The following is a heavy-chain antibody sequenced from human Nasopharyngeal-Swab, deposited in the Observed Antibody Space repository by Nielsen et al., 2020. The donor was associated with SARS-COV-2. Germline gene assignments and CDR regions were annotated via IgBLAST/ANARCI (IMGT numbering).Heavy chain of an antibody. V-gene: IGHV3-23*01. Sequence: GGSLRLSCAASGFTFSSNAIHWVRQAPGKGLVWVSGVGGSGTNTYYADSVKGRFSISRDNSKNTVYLQMNSLRVDDTAVYYCARAVAGTGAFDYWGQGTLVTVSS. D-gene: IGHD6-19*01. J-gene: IGHJ4*02. CDR2: VGGSGTNT. CDR1: GFTFSSNA. CDR3: ARAVAGTGAFDY.